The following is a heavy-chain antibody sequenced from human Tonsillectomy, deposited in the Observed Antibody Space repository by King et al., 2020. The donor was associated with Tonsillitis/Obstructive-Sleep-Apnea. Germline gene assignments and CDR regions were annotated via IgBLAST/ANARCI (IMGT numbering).Heavy chain of an antibody. CDR2: IYPDDSDS. CDR3: ARALPIVAGHPVGWFDS. V-gene: IGHV5-51*01. D-gene: IGHD6-19*01. J-gene: IGHJ5*01. CDR1: GYSFSTYW. Sequence: VQLVQSGAEVKKPGESLKISCKGSGYSFSTYWIGWVRQMPGQGLEWMGIIYPDDSDSRYSPSFQGQVTISADKSITTAYLQWGSLKASDTAVYYCARALPIVAGHPVGWFDSWGQGTLAT.